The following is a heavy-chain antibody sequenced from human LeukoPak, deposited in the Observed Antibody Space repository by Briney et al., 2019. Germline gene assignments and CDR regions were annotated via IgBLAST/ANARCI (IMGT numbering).Heavy chain of an antibody. J-gene: IGHJ4*02. Sequence: GGSLRLSCAASGFTFSRYWMSWVRQAPGEGLEWVANKKGDRIDKCCVGSVKARFTISRQNHKHAVYLHINRLRVEDTAVYYCARDDEITFGTDYWGQGTLVSVSS. CDR1: GFTFSRYW. CDR3: ARDDEITFGTDY. CDR2: KKGDRIDK. V-gene: IGHV3-7*01. D-gene: IGHD3-16*01.